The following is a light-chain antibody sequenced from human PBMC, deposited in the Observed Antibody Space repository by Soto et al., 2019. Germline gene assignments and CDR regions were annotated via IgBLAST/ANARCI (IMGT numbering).Light chain of an antibody. V-gene: IGLV4-60*02. J-gene: IGLJ1*01. CDR3: ETWGSDVYV. CDR1: SGHSGYI. CDR2: LEGSGSY. Sequence: QSVLTQSSSASASLGSSVRLTCTLSSGHSGYIIAWHQQQPGKAPRYLMRLEGSGSYIKGSGVPDRFSGSSSGPDRYLTISNLQFEDEADYYCETWGSDVYVFGTGTKLTVL.